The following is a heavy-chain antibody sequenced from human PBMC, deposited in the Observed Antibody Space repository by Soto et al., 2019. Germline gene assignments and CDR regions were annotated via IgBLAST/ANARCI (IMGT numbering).Heavy chain of an antibody. V-gene: IGHV1-18*01. Sequence: SVKGSRKAAGGTFSSYAISCVRQTPEQGLEWMGGISAYNGNTNYAQKLQGRVTMTTDTSTSTAYMELRSLRSDDTAVYYCARVGDYDFWSGFRQRGAFESWGQGTMVTVS. J-gene: IGHJ3*02. CDR3: ARVGDYDFWSGFRQRGAFES. CDR2: ISAYNGNT. D-gene: IGHD3-3*01. CDR1: GGTFSSYA.